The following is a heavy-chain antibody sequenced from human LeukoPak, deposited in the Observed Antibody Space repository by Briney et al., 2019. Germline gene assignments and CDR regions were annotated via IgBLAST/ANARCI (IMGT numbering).Heavy chain of an antibody. J-gene: IGHJ5*02. Sequence: PGGSLRLSCATSGFTFTSYGMHWVRQAPGKGLEWVAVISYNGRDKYYADSVKGRFTISRDTLKNTLYLQMTSLRVEDTAMYYCAREMAYDWDLIDPWGQGTLVTVSS. CDR1: GFTFTSYG. CDR3: AREMAYDWDLIDP. V-gene: IGHV3-30*19. CDR2: ISYNGRDK. D-gene: IGHD5-12*01.